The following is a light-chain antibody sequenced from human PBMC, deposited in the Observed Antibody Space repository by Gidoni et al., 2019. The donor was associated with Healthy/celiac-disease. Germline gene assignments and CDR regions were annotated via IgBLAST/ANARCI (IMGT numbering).Light chain of an antibody. CDR2: DAS. V-gene: IGKV3-11*01. Sequence: EIVLTQSPATLSLSPGERATLSCRASQGVSSYLAWYQQKPGQAPKLLIYDASNRATGIPARFNGSGSGTDFSLTISSLEPEDFAVYYCQQRSNWPPITCGQGTRLEIK. CDR3: QQRSNWPPIT. CDR1: QGVSSY. J-gene: IGKJ5*01.